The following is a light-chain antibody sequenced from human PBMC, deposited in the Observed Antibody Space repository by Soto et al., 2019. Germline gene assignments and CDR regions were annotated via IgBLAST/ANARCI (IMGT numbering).Light chain of an antibody. Sequence: EMVMTQSPATLSVSPGERATLSCRASQSVSSNLAWYQQKPGQAPGLLIYGASTRATAIPARFSGSGSGTDFTLTVSSLQPEDFAVYYCQHDYNLLTFGGGTKVDIK. J-gene: IGKJ4*01. CDR3: QHDYNLLT. CDR2: GAS. V-gene: IGKV3D-15*01. CDR1: QSVSSN.